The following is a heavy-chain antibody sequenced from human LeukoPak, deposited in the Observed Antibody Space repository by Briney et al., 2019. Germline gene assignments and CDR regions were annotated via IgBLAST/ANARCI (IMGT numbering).Heavy chain of an antibody. CDR3: ARVAVAGTRALNY. V-gene: IGHV1-8*01. J-gene: IGHJ4*02. D-gene: IGHD6-19*01. CDR2: MNPNSGNT. Sequence: GASVTVSCKASGYTFTSYDINWVRQATGQGLEWMGWMNPNSGNTGYAQKFQGRVTMTRNTSINTAYMELSSLRSEDTAVYYCARVAVAGTRALNYWGQGTLVTVSS. CDR1: GYTFTSYD.